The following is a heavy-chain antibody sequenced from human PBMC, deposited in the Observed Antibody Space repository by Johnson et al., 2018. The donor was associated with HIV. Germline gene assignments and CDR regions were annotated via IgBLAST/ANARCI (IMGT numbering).Heavy chain of an antibody. CDR2: ISTSSSRI. CDR3: ARWTSRGWADAFDV. D-gene: IGHD6-19*01. J-gene: IGHJ3*01. V-gene: IGHV3-48*01. Sequence: EVQLVESGGDLVQPGGSLRLSCAASGFTFSRYTVNWVRQAPGKGLEWVSYISTSSSRIYYADSVTDRFTVSRDDAKSSLYLQMNSLRAEDTAVYYCARWTSRGWADAFDVWGQGTMVTVSS. CDR1: GFTFSRYT.